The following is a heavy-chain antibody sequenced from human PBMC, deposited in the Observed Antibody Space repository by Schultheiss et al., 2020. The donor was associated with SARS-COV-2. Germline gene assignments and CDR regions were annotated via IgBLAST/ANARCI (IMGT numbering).Heavy chain of an antibody. J-gene: IGHJ6*02. Sequence: ASVKVSCKASGGTFSSYAISWVRQAPGQGLEWMGWINAGNGNTKYSQKFQGRVTITRDTSASTAYMELSSLRSEDTAVYYCAREGAEKQWLPYYYGMDVWGQGTTVTVSS. CDR2: INAGNGNT. D-gene: IGHD6-19*01. CDR3: AREGAEKQWLPYYYGMDV. V-gene: IGHV1-3*01. CDR1: GGTFSSYA.